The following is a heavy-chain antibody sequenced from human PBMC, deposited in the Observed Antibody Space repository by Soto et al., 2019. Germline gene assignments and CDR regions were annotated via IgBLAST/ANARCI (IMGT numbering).Heavy chain of an antibody. Sequence: GGSLRLSCAASGFIFSNYALTWVRQAPGKGLECVSSISGSDDNTYYADSVKGRFTISRDNSKNTLYLQMNSLRVEDTAVYYCARPHSSGWYLSWGQGTLVTVSS. J-gene: IGHJ5*02. CDR2: ISGSDDNT. V-gene: IGHV3-23*01. CDR3: ARPHSSGWYLS. D-gene: IGHD6-19*01. CDR1: GFIFSNYA.